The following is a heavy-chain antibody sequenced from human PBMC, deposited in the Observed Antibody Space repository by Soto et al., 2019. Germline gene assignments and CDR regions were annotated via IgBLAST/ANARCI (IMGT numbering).Heavy chain of an antibody. J-gene: IGHJ3*02. CDR2: MSAYNGNT. CDR3: ARGIVATGVKDAVEI. Sequence: QVQLVQSGAEVKKPGASVKVSCKASGFTFTTFGFNWVRQAPGQGLEWMGWMSAYNGNTNFAQRYQDRDTLTTDTYTCTAYIEVSSLTSDDTAVYYCARGIVATGVKDAVEIGGQGTMVTVTS. V-gene: IGHV1-18*01. CDR1: GFTFTTFG. D-gene: IGHD2-15*01.